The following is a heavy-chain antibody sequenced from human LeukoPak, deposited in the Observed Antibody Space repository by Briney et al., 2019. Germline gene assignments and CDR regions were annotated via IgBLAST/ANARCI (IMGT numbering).Heavy chain of an antibody. D-gene: IGHD4-17*01. CDR2: VNHSGYT. V-gene: IGHV4-34*01. CDR3: TRMTTGHDY. J-gene: IGHJ4*02. Sequence: SESMSLTCRVSATSFTSYYWSWIRQTPGKGLEWIGEVNHSGYTNMNPSLKSRVTISVDTSKNQFSLMSTSVTAEDTAVYFCTRMTTGHDYWGQGTLVTVSS. CDR1: ATSFTSYY.